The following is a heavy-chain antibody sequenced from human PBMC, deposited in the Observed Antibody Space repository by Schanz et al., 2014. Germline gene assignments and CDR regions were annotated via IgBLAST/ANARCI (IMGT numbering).Heavy chain of an antibody. V-gene: IGHV3-30*02. Sequence: QVQLEEGGGGGEKEGGERRGGGGGGGERGRRWGGEGGGQTPVKGLEWVAFIQNDGSNYYHADSVKGRFTISRDNSKNTLYLQINSLRTEDTAVFYCAKGLGTRSNNLDYWGQGTLVTVSS. CDR2: IQNDGSNY. CDR3: AKGLGTRSNNLDY. D-gene: IGHD6-13*01. CDR1: GERGRRWG. J-gene: IGHJ4*02.